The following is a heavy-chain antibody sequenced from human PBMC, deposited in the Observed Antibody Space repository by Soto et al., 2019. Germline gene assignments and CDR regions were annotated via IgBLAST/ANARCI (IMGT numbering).Heavy chain of an antibody. D-gene: IGHD6-19*01. CDR1: GFTFSSYG. Sequence: QVQLVESGGGVVQPGRSLRLSCAASGFTFSSYGMHWVRQAPGKGLEWVAVISYDGSNKYYADSVKGRFTISRDNSKNKLYLQMNSLRAQCSTVYYCAKDYVFSGWYTASLAYYYYGMDVWGQGTTVTVSS. V-gene: IGHV3-30*18. CDR2: ISYDGSNK. CDR3: AKDYVFSGWYTASLAYYYYGMDV. J-gene: IGHJ6*02.